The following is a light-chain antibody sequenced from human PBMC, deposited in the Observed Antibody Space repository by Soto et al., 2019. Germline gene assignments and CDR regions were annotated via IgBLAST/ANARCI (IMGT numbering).Light chain of an antibody. CDR1: SSDVGGYNY. Sequence: ALTQPASVSGSPGQSITISCTGTSSDVGGYNYVSWYQQHPGKAPKLIIYEVVNRPSGVSSRFSGSKSGNTASLTISGLQAEDEADFYCSSYTGSHTLVVFGGGTKLTVL. CDR2: EVV. V-gene: IGLV2-14*01. J-gene: IGLJ2*01. CDR3: SSYTGSHTLVV.